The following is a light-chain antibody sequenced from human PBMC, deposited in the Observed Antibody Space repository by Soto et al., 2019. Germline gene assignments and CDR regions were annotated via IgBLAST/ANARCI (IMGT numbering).Light chain of an antibody. Sequence: QSVLTQPPSASVTPGQRVTISCSGSDSNIGRNTVNWYQHLPGTAPKLVIFSHNKRPSGVPDRFSVSTTGTSASLAISDLQSEDEAYYYCSSGDDSRTGVVFGGGTKLTVL. CDR3: SSGDDSRTGVV. V-gene: IGLV1-44*01. CDR2: SHN. J-gene: IGLJ3*02. CDR1: DSNIGRNT.